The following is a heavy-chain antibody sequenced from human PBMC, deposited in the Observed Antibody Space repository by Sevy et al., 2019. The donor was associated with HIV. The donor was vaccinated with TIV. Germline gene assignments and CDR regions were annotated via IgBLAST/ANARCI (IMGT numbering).Heavy chain of an antibody. CDR1: GFTFSNAW. D-gene: IGHD3-22*01. J-gene: IGHJ4*02. Sequence: GGSLRLSCAASGFTFSNAWMSWVRQAPGKGLEWVGRIKSKTDGGTTDYAAPVKGRFTISRDDSKNTLYLQMNSLKTGDTAVYYCTTLNYYDSSGLDYWGQGTLVTVSS. CDR2: IKSKTDGGTT. CDR3: TTLNYYDSSGLDY. V-gene: IGHV3-15*01.